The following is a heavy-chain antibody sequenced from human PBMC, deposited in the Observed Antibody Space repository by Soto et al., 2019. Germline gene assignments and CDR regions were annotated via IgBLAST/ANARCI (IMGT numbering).Heavy chain of an antibody. J-gene: IGHJ2*01. V-gene: IGHV4-34*01. CDR2: INHSGST. Sequence: SETLSLTCAVYGVSFSGYYWSWIRQPPGKGLEWIGEINHSGSTNYNPSLKSRVTISVDTSKNQFSLKLSSVTAADTTVYYCARGRLRWSLYWYFDLWGRGTLVTVSS. D-gene: IGHD4-17*01. CDR1: GVSFSGYY. CDR3: ARGRLRWSLYWYFDL.